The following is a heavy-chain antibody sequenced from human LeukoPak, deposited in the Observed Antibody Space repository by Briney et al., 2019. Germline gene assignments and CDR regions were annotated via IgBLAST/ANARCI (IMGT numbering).Heavy chain of an antibody. CDR3: ARAIVVVPAAIYYFDY. D-gene: IGHD2-2*02. CDR2: INPSGGST. V-gene: IGHV1-46*01. CDR1: GYTFTSYY. Sequence: GASVKVSCKASGYTFTSYYMHWVRQAPGQGLEWMGIINPSGGSTSYAQKFQGRVTMTRDTSTSTVYMELSSLRSEDTAVYYCARAIVVVPAAIYYFDYWGQGTLVTVSS. J-gene: IGHJ4*02.